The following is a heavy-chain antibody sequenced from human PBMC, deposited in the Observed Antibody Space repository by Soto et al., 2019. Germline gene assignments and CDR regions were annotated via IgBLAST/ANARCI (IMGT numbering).Heavy chain of an antibody. D-gene: IGHD3-10*01. CDR3: ARGVRYYSSEKPANFDY. Sequence: QVQLLESGGGLVKPGGSLRLSCAASGFTFSDYYMSWIRQAPGKGLECVAYISVSSTYANYADSVEGRFTSSRDTAENSLFLQMTSLRADDTAVYYCARGVRYYSSEKPANFDYWGQGALVTVSS. V-gene: IGHV3-11*05. J-gene: IGHJ4*02. CDR1: GFTFSDYY. CDR2: ISVSSTYA.